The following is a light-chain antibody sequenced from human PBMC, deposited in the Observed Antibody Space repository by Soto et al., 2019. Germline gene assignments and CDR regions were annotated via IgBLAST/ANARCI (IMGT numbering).Light chain of an antibody. Sequence: QSALTQPASVSGSPGQSITISCTGTSSDVGSYDLVSWYQQHPGNDPKLMIYEVSKRPSGVSDRFSGSKSGNTASLTISGLQADDEADYYCCSYATTTLFGGGTKLTVL. V-gene: IGLV2-23*02. CDR2: EVS. J-gene: IGLJ2*01. CDR3: CSYATTTL. CDR1: SSDVGSYDL.